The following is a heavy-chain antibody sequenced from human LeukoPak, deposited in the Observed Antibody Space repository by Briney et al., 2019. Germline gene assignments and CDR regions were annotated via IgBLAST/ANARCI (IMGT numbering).Heavy chain of an antibody. CDR2: IYYGGTT. D-gene: IGHD2-15*01. Sequence: SETLSLTCTVSGDSISGSYFSSSYYYWVWIRQPPGKGLEWIGSIYYGGTTYHNPSLQSRVTISSDTSKNQFSLRLRSVTATDTAVYYCARRPHCEGGSCPPVWGQGTTVTVSS. CDR3: ARRPHCEGGSCPPV. J-gene: IGHJ6*02. CDR1: GDSISGSYFSSSYYY. V-gene: IGHV4-39*01.